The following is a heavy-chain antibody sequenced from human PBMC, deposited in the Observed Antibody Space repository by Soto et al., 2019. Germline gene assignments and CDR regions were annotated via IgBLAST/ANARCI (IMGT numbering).Heavy chain of an antibody. Sequence: GGSLRLSCAASGLTFSTYAMSWVRQAPGKGLEWVATISRDGGEKYYIDSVKGRFTISRDNAQKSLFLQLNNLRAEDTGVYYCARPRGYASGIYKYFDQWGQGTRVTVSS. V-gene: IGHV3-7*01. D-gene: IGHD6-19*01. CDR1: GLTFSTYA. CDR3: ARPRGYASGIYKYFDQ. J-gene: IGHJ4*02. CDR2: ISRDGGEK.